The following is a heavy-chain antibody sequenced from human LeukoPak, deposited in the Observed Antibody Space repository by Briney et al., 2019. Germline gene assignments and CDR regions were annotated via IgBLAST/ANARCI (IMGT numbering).Heavy chain of an antibody. D-gene: IGHD2-2*02. Sequence: SETLSLTCTVSGGSISSGDYYWSWIRQPPGKGLEWIGYIYYGGSTYYNPSLKSRVTISVDTSKNQFSLKLSSVTAADTAVYYCAREIVVVPAAIRGNWFDPWGQGTLVTVSS. CDR3: AREIVVVPAAIRGNWFDP. J-gene: IGHJ5*02. CDR2: IYYGGST. V-gene: IGHV4-30-4*01. CDR1: GGSISSGDYY.